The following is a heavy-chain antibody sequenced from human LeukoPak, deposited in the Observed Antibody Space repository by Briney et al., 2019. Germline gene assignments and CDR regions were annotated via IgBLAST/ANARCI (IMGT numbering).Heavy chain of an antibody. V-gene: IGHV4-4*07. D-gene: IGHD2-15*01. J-gene: IGHJ5*02. Sequence: SETLSLTCTVSGGSISSYFCSWIRQPGGKGLEWIGRIDTSGSINYNPSLRSRVTMSVDRSKNQFSLKLSSVTAADTAVYYCARVGSLSRGRNWFDPWGQGTLVTVSS. CDR2: IDTSGSI. CDR1: GGSISSYF. CDR3: ARVGSLSRGRNWFDP.